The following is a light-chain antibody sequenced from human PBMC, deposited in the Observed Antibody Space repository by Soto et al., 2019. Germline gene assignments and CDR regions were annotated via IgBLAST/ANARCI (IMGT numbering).Light chain of an antibody. CDR1: SGHSSYA. CDR2: LSSDGSH. J-gene: IGLJ2*01. Sequence: QSVLTQSPSASASLGASVKLTCTLSSGHSSYAIAWHQQQPEKGPRYLMTLSSDGSHSKGDGIPDRFSGSSSGAERYLTISSLQSEDEADYYCQTWDTGARVVFGGGTKLTVL. V-gene: IGLV4-69*01. CDR3: QTWDTGARVV.